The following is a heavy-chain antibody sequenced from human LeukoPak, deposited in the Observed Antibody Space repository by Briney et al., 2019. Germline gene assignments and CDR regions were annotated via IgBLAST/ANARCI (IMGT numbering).Heavy chain of an antibody. V-gene: IGHV3-23*01. CDR2: ISGSGGST. Sequence: PGGSLRLSCAASGFTFISHEMNRVRQAPGKGLEWVSAISGSGGSTYYADSVKGRFTISRDNSKNTLYLQMNSLRAEDTAVYYCAKDPFGEFDNWFDPWGQGTLVTVSS. CDR3: AKDPFGEFDNWFDP. CDR1: GFTFISHE. J-gene: IGHJ5*02. D-gene: IGHD3-10*01.